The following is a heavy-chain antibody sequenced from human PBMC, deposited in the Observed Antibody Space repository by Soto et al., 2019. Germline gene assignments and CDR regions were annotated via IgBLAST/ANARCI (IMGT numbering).Heavy chain of an antibody. CDR2: IYYSGST. Sequence: SETLSLTCTVSGGSISSGDYYWSWIRQPPGKGLEWIGYIYYSGSTYYNPSLKSRVTISVDTSKNQFSLKLSSVTAADTAVYYCARWFYGDYVFYYGMDVWGQGTTVTVSS. J-gene: IGHJ6*02. CDR3: ARWFYGDYVFYYGMDV. V-gene: IGHV4-30-4*01. CDR1: GGSISSGDYY. D-gene: IGHD4-17*01.